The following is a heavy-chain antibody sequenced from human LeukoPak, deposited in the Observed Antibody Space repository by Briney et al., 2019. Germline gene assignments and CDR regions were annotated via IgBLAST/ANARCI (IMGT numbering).Heavy chain of an antibody. CDR1: GFTFSDYH. J-gene: IGHJ4*02. D-gene: IGHD6-13*01. CDR3: ARVGSIAAAGTPDY. CDR2: ISSIGSHT. V-gene: IGHV3-11*06. Sequence: GGSLRLSCAASGFTFSDYHMSWIRQAPGKGLEWVSYISSIGSHTNYADSVKGRFTTSRDNAKNLLSLQVNSLRADDTAVYYCARVGSIAAAGTPDYWGQGTLVTVSS.